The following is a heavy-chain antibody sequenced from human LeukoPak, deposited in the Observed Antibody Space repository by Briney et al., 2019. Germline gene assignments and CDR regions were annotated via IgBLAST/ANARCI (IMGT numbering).Heavy chain of an antibody. D-gene: IGHD2-15*01. CDR1: GFTFSNYA. CDR3: ARGAFCSGCRCPGAFDI. J-gene: IGHJ3*02. Sequence: GGSLRLSCAASGFTFSNYAMYWVRQAPGKGLEWVAVIWYDGSNKYYADSVKGRFTISRDNSKNTLFLQMNSLRAEDTAVYYFARGAFCSGCRCPGAFDIWGQGEMGNGSS. CDR2: IWYDGSNK. V-gene: IGHV3-33*01.